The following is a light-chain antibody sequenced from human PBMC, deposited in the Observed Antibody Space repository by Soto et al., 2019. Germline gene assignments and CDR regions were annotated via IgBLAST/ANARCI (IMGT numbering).Light chain of an antibody. CDR1: QDISNF. CDR3: QKYRSVPV. Sequence: DIQMTQSPTSLSASVGDRVTITCRASQDISNFVAWYQQKPGKAPKLLIYAASTLQSGVPPRVSGSGSGTDFTLSINSLQPEDVATYSCQKYRSVPVFGPGTKVEIK. V-gene: IGKV1-27*01. J-gene: IGKJ3*01. CDR2: AAS.